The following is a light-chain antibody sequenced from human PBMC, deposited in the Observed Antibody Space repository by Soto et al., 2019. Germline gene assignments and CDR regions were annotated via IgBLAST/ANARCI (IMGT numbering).Light chain of an antibody. Sequence: EIVMTHSPATLSVSPGERATLSCRASQSVSNNLAWYQQKPGQAPRLLIYGASTRATAIPARFSGSGSGTEFTLTISSLQSEDFALYYCQQYGSSPPFAFGGGTKIEIK. V-gene: IGKV3-15*01. CDR2: GAS. CDR3: QQYGSSPPFA. CDR1: QSVSNN. J-gene: IGKJ4*01.